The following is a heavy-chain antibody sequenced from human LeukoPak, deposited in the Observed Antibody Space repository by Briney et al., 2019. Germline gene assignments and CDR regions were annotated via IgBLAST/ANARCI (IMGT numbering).Heavy chain of an antibody. CDR2: IPYDGSNK. Sequence: GGSLRLSCAASGFTFSSYAMHWVRQAPGKGLEWVAVIPYDGSNKYGDSVKGRFTISRDNSKNTLYLQMNSLRAEDTAVYYCALNRGSGWYFHYWGQGTLVTVSS. D-gene: IGHD6-19*01. V-gene: IGHV3-30*04. J-gene: IGHJ4*02. CDR1: GFTFSSYA. CDR3: ALNRGSGWYFHY.